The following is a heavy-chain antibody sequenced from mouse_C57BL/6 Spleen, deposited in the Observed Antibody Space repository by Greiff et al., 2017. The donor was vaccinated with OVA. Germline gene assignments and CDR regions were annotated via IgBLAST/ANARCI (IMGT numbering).Heavy chain of an antibody. CDR2: ISYSGST. D-gene: IGHD1-1*01. V-gene: IGHV3-1*01. CDR3: ARGYGSYAMDY. CDR1: GYSITSGYD. Sequence: EVQLQESGPGMVKPSQSLSLTCTVTGYSITSGYDWHWIRHFPGNKLEWMGYISYSGSTNYNPSLTSRISITHDTSKNHFFLKLNSVTTEDTATYYCARGYGSYAMDYWGQGTSVTVSS. J-gene: IGHJ4*01.